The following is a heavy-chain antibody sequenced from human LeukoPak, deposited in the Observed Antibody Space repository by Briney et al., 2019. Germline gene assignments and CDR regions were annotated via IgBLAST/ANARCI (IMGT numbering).Heavy chain of an antibody. Sequence: PGGSLRLSCAASGFTFSSYSMNWVRQAPGKGLEWVSSISSSSSYIYYADSVKGRFTISRDNAKNSLYLQMNSLRAEDTAVYYCARGAFDWYRPDYWGQGTLVTVSS. J-gene: IGHJ4*02. CDR3: ARGAFDWYRPDY. CDR1: GFTFSSYS. CDR2: ISSSSSYI. V-gene: IGHV3-21*01. D-gene: IGHD3-9*01.